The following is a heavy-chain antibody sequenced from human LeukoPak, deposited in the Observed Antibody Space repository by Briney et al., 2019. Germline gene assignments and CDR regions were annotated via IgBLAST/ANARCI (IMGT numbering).Heavy chain of an antibody. D-gene: IGHD4-17*01. V-gene: IGHV4-34*01. Sequence: PSETLSLTCAVYGGSFSGYYWSWIRQPPGKGLEWIGEINHSGGTNYNPSLKSRVTISEDTSKNQFSLELTSVTAADTAVYYCARRNDYGDYEPCDYWGQGTLVTVSS. CDR3: ARRNDYGDYEPCDY. CDR1: GGSFSGYY. J-gene: IGHJ4*02. CDR2: INHSGGT.